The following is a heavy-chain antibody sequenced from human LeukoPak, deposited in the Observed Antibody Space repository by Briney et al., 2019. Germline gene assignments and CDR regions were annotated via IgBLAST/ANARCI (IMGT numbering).Heavy chain of an antibody. Sequence: PSETLSLTCAVYGGSFSGYYWSWIRQPPGKGLEWIGEINHSGSTNYNPSPKSRVTVSVDTSKNQFSLKLSSVTAADTAVYYCARNPFTMVRGVDYWGQGTLVTVSS. J-gene: IGHJ4*02. CDR1: GGSFSGYY. V-gene: IGHV4-34*01. D-gene: IGHD3-10*01. CDR3: ARNPFTMVRGVDY. CDR2: INHSGST.